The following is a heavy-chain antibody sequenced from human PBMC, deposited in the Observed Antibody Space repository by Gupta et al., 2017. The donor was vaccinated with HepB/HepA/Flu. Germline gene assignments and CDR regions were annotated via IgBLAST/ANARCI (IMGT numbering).Heavy chain of an antibody. J-gene: IGHJ3*02. CDR3: AREVGATGVAFGI. V-gene: IGHV4-34*01. CDR1: GGSFSGYY. D-gene: IGHD1-26*01. CDR2: INHSGST. Sequence: QVQLQQWGAGLLKPSETLSLTCAVYGGSFSGYYWSWIRQPPGKGLEWIGEINHSGSTNYNPSLKSRVTISVDTSKDQFSLKLSSVTAADTAVYYFAREVGATGVAFGIWGQGTMVTVSS.